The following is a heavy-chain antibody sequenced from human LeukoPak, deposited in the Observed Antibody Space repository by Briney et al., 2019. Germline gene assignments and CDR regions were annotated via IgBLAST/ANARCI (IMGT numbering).Heavy chain of an antibody. Sequence: GGSLRLSCADSGFTFNSHMHWVRQAPGEGLEWVAAISYDGSNRKYGDSVKGRFTISSDNSKNTLYLQMNSLRPEDTAVYYCARQSSVTRSGLDSWGQGTLVTVSS. CDR1: GFTFNSH. V-gene: IGHV3-30*04. CDR3: ARQSSVTRSGLDS. J-gene: IGHJ4*02. CDR2: ISYDGSNR. D-gene: IGHD4-17*01.